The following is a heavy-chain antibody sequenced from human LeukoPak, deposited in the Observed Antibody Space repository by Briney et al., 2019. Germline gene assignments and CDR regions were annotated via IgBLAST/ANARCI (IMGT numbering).Heavy chain of an antibody. Sequence: SETLSLTCTVSGGSISSYYWSWIRQPPGKGLEWIGYIFYSGGANYNPSLKSRVTISVDTSKNQFSLKLTSVTAADTAVYYCARNMVRGYEDAFDIWGQGTMVTVSS. J-gene: IGHJ3*02. CDR3: ARNMVRGYEDAFDI. V-gene: IGHV4-59*01. D-gene: IGHD3-10*01. CDR2: IFYSGGA. CDR1: GGSISSYY.